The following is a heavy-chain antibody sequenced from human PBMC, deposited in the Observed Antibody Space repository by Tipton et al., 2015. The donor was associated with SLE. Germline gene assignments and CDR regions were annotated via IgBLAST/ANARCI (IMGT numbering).Heavy chain of an antibody. D-gene: IGHD1-14*01. V-gene: IGHV5-51*01. CDR3: ARHVGTGKDWFDP. J-gene: IGHJ5*02. CDR2: IYPGDSDT. Sequence: QLVQSGAEVKKPGDSLKISCKGSGYTFSNFWIAWVRQMPGKGLEWMGIIYPGDSDTRYSPSFQGQVTISADESISTTYLQWSSLKASDTAMYYCARHVGTGKDWFDPWGQGTLVTVSS. CDR1: GYTFSNFW.